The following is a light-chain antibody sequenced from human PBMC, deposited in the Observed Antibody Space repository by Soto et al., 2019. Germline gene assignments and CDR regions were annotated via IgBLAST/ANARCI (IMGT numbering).Light chain of an antibody. CDR2: EVS. V-gene: IGLV2-23*02. CDR1: SSDVGSYNP. J-gene: IGLJ3*02. Sequence: QSALTQLASVSGSAGQSSTISCTGTSSDVGSYNPLSWYQQHPGKAPKLMIYEVSKRPTGVSNRFSGSKAGNTASLTISGLQAEDEADYYCCAYAGSSTPWVFGGGTQLTVL. CDR3: CAYAGSSTPWV.